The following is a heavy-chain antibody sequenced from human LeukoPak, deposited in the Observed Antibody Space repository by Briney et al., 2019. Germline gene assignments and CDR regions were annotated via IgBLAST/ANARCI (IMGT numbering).Heavy chain of an antibody. CDR3: ARAGRKSRGVDIVRKKETGYYYYMDV. J-gene: IGHJ6*03. V-gene: IGHV3-7*01. Sequence: GGSLRLSCAASGFTFSSYWMSWVRQAPGKGLEWVAYIKQDVTEKYYVDSVKGRFSISRDNTKNSLYLQMNSLRAEDTAVYYCARAGRKSRGVDIVRKKETGYYYYMDVWGKGTTVTVSS. D-gene: IGHD2-15*01. CDR2: IKQDVTEK. CDR1: GFTFSSYW.